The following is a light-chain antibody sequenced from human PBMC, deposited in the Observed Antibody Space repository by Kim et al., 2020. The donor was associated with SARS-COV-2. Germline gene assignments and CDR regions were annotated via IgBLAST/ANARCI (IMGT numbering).Light chain of an antibody. CDR2: GKN. CDR1: SLRNYY. J-gene: IGLJ3*02. Sequence: SSELTQDPAVSVALGQTVRLTCQGDSLRNYYASWYQQKPGQAPVLVIYGKNNRPSGIPDRFSGSSSGNTASLTITGAQAEDEADYYCKSRDSSGYLWVFG. CDR3: KSRDSSGYLWV. V-gene: IGLV3-19*01.